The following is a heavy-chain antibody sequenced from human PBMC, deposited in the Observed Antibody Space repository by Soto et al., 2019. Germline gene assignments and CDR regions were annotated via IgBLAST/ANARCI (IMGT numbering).Heavy chain of an antibody. CDR3: AHSRLPYYDFWSGYFNEPTKTYYFDY. CDR2: IYWDDDK. Sequence: GPTLVNPTQTLTLTCTFSGFSLSTSGVGVGWIRQPPGKALEWLALIYWDDDKRYSPSLKSRLTITKDTSKNQVVLTMPNMDPVDTAPYYCAHSRLPYYDFWSGYFNEPTKTYYFDYWGQGTLVTVSS. J-gene: IGHJ4*02. V-gene: IGHV2-5*02. D-gene: IGHD3-3*01. CDR1: GFSLSTSGVG.